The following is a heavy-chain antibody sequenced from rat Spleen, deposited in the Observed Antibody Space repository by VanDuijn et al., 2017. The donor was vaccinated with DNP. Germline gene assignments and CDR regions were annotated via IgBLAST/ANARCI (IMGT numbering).Heavy chain of an antibody. V-gene: IGHV2-19*01. CDR1: GFSLTDYS. CDR3: TRHEYYFDY. Sequence: QVQLKESGPGLVQPSQTLSLTCSVSGFSLTDYSVHWVRQPPGKGLEWMGRIQSGGTTDYNSDLKSRLSISRDTSRSQVFLEMHSLQPEDTGTYYCTRHEYYFDYWGQGVMVTVSS. J-gene: IGHJ2*01. CDR2: IQSGGTT.